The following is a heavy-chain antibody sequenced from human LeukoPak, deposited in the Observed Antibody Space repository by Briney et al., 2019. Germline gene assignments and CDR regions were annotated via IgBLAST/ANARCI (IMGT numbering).Heavy chain of an antibody. V-gene: IGHV6-1*01. CDR1: GDSVSSNSAA. CDR3: ARTETTAMVSYYYGMDV. D-gene: IGHD5-18*01. CDR2: TYYRSKWYN. J-gene: IGHJ6*02. Sequence: SQTLSLTCAISGDSVSSNSAAWNWIRQSSSRGLEWLGRTYYRSKWYNDYAVSVKSRITINPDTSKNQFSLQLNSVTPEDTAVYYCARTETTAMVSYYYGMDVWGQGTTVTVSS.